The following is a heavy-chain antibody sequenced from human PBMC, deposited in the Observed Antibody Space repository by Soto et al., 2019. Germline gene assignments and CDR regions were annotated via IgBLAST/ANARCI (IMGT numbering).Heavy chain of an antibody. CDR2: IIPIFGTA. CDR1: GGTFSSYA. D-gene: IGHD3-22*01. V-gene: IGHV1-69*01. J-gene: IGHJ4*02. Sequence: QVQLVQSGAEVKKPGSSVKVSCKASGGTFSSYAISWVRQAPGQGLEWMGGIIPIFGTANYAQKFQGRVTITADESTSTAYMELSSLRSEDTAAYYCARDRYYYDSSGYYYVGEFDYWGQGTLVTVSS. CDR3: ARDRYYYDSSGYYYVGEFDY.